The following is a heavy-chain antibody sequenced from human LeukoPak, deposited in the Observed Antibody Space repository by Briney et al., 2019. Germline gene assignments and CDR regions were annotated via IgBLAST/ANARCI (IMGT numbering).Heavy chain of an antibody. J-gene: IGHJ6*02. V-gene: IGHV1-46*01. CDR1: GYTFTGYH. D-gene: IGHD2-2*01. Sequence: ASVKVSCKASGYTFTGYHMHWVRQAPGQGLEWMGIINPSGGSTGYAQKFQGRITMTRDTSTNTVYMDLSSLRSEDTAVYYCARDQTDCSSNSCHNFHYGMDVWGQGTTVTVSS. CDR3: ARDQTDCSSNSCHNFHYGMDV. CDR2: INPSGGST.